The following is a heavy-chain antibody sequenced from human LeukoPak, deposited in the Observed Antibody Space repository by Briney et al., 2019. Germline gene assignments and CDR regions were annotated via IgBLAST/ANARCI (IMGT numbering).Heavy chain of an antibody. V-gene: IGHV3-74*01. CDR3: ARGKFGELSHFDY. D-gene: IGHD3-10*01. J-gene: IGHJ4*02. CDR2: INSGGSSI. Sequence: GGSLRLSWAAAGFTLNTYWMHWVRRAPGKGLVWVSRINSGGSSISYAASVKGRCTISRDNAKNTLFLQMDSLRAEDTAVYYCARGKFGELSHFDYWGQGTLVTVSS. CDR1: GFTLNTYW.